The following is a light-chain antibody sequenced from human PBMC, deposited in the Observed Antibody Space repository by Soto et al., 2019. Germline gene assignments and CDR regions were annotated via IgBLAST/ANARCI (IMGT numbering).Light chain of an antibody. CDR1: QSVSSK. Sequence: EIVMMQSPATLSVSPGERATLSCRASQSVSSKLAWYQQRPGQAPRLLIHGASTKATGIPAGFSGSGSGTEFTLTISSLQSEDFAVYYCLQYNKWPFTFGPGTKVDVK. CDR3: LQYNKWPFT. J-gene: IGKJ3*01. CDR2: GAS. V-gene: IGKV3-15*01.